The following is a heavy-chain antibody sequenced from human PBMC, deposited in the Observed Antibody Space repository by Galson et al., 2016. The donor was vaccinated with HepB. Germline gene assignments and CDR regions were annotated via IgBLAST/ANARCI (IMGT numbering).Heavy chain of an antibody. CDR1: GFTVSSNY. D-gene: IGHD4-11*01. Sequence: SLRLSCAASGFTVSSNYMSWVRQAPGKGLEWVSVIYSGGSTYYADPVKGRFTISRDNSKNTLYLQMNSLRAEDTAVYYCARVMSVSDAFDFWGQGTMVTVSS. J-gene: IGHJ3*01. CDR2: IYSGGST. V-gene: IGHV3-66*01. CDR3: ARVMSVSDAFDF.